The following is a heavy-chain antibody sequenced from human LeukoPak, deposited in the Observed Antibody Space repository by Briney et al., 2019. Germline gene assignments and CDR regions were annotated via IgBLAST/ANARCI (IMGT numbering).Heavy chain of an antibody. CDR1: GFTFSSYA. CDR3: ARTYYYDSSGLWDY. CDR2: ISGSGGST. V-gene: IGHV3-23*01. D-gene: IGHD3-22*01. Sequence: PGGSLRLSCAASGFTFSSYAMSWVRQAPGKGLEWVSAISGSGGSTYYADSVKGRFTISRDNSKNTLYPQMNSLRAEDTAVYYCARTYYYDSSGLWDYWGQGTLVTVSS. J-gene: IGHJ4*02.